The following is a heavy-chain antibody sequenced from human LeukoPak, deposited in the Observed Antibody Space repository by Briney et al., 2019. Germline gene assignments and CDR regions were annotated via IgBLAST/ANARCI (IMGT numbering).Heavy chain of an antibody. D-gene: IGHD3-10*01. CDR3: ARQYGSGSYSNAFDI. J-gene: IGHJ3*02. CDR2: INHSGST. CDR1: GGSFSGYY. V-gene: IGHV4-34*01. Sequence: SETLSLTCAVYGGSFSGYYWSWIRQPPGKGLEWIGEINHSGSTNYNPSLKSRVTISVDTSKSQFSLKLSSVTAADTAVYYCARQYGSGSYSNAFDIWGQGTMVTVSS.